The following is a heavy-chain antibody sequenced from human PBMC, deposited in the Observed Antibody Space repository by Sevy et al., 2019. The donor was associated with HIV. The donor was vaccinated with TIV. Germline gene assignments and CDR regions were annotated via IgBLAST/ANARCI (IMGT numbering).Heavy chain of an antibody. J-gene: IGHJ4*02. CDR1: GFTFSGYA. CDR2: ISYDGSNK. V-gene: IGHV3-30-3*01. CDR3: ARGNRNYFDY. Sequence: GGSLRLSCAASGFTFSGYAMHWVRQAPGKGLEWVAVISYDGSNKYYADSVKGRFTISRDNFKNTRYLQMTSLRAEDTAVYYCARGNRNYFDYWGQGTLVTVSS. D-gene: IGHD4-4*01.